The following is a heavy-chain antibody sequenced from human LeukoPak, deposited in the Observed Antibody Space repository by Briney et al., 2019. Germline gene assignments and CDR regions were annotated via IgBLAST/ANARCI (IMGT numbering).Heavy chain of an antibody. CDR1: GFTFSSYS. J-gene: IGHJ3*02. V-gene: IGHV4-34*01. Sequence: GSLRLSCAASGFTFSSYSMNWVRQAPGKGLEWIGEINHSGSTNYNPSLKSRVTISVDTSKNQFSLKLSSVTAADTAVYYCARDVRRGTGRHDAFDIWGQGTMVTVSS. CDR2: INHSGST. CDR3: ARDVRRGTGRHDAFDI. D-gene: IGHD3-16*01.